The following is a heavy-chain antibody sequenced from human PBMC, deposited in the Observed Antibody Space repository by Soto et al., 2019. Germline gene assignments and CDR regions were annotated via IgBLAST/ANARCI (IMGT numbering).Heavy chain of an antibody. CDR1: GGSISSTDHY. CDR2: IYFAGST. Sequence: KSSETLSLTCTVSGGSISSTDHYWGWVRQPPGKGLEWLGSIYFAGSTFHNPALKSRATISVDTSRNPFSLRLTTVTASDTAVYYCARLVFHCLRGSCDDYSFYGLDVWGQGTTVTVSS. D-gene: IGHD2-15*01. CDR3: ARLVFHCLRGSCDDYSFYGLDV. V-gene: IGHV4-39*01. J-gene: IGHJ6*02.